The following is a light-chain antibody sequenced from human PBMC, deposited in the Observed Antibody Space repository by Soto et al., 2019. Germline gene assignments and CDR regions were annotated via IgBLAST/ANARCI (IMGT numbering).Light chain of an antibody. CDR3: AAWDDSLSGYV. V-gene: IGLV1-47*01. CDR1: SSNIGSNY. J-gene: IGLJ1*01. CDR2: RNN. Sequence: QSVRNQPPSASGTPGQRVTISCSGSSSNIGSNYVYWYQQLPGTAPKLLIYRNNQRPSGVPDRFSGSKPGTSASLAISGLRSEDEADYYCAAWDDSLSGYVFGTGTKVTVL.